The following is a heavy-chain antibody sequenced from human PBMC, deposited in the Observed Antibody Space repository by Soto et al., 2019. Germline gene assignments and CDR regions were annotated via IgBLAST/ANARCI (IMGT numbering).Heavy chain of an antibody. CDR3: AREIVVVPAATPFYGMDV. D-gene: IGHD2-2*02. CDR2: ISYDGSNK. CDR1: GFTFSSYA. J-gene: IGHJ6*02. V-gene: IGHV3-30-3*01. Sequence: QVQLVESGGGVVQPGRSLRLSCAASGFTFSSYAMHWVRQAPGKGLEWVAVISYDGSNKYYADSVKGRFTISRDNYKNTLYLQINSLRAEDTAVYYCAREIVVVPAATPFYGMDVWGQGTTVTVSS.